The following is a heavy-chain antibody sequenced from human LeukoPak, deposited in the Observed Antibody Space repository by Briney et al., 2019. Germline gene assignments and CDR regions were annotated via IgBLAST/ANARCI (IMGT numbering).Heavy chain of an antibody. J-gene: IGHJ4*02. D-gene: IGHD2-2*01. CDR1: GGSFSGYY. CDR2: INHSGST. Sequence: PSETLSLTCAVYGGSFSGYYWSWIRQPPGKGLEWIGEINHSGSTNYNPSLKSRVTISVDTSKNQFSLKLSSVTAADTAVYYCARTSSPGYCSSTSCGDYWGQGTLVTVPS. V-gene: IGHV4-34*01. CDR3: ARTSSPGYCSSTSCGDY.